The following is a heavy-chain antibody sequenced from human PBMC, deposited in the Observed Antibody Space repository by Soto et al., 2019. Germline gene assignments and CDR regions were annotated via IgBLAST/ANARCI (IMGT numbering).Heavy chain of an antibody. D-gene: IGHD3-22*01. V-gene: IGHV4-30-4*01. CDR1: GGSISSGDYY. CDR3: ARDLPYDSSGYYFDY. Sequence: QVQLQESGPGLVKPSQTLSLTCTVSGGSISSGDYYWSWIRQPPGKGLEWSGYIYYSGSTYYNPSLKSRVTISGDTSKNQFSLKLSSVTAADTDVYDCARDLPYDSSGYYFDYWGQGTLVTVSS. CDR2: IYYSGST. J-gene: IGHJ4*02.